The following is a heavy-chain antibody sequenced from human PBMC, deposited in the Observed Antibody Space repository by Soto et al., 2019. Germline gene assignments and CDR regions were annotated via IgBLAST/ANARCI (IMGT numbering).Heavy chain of an antibody. CDR2: ISAYNGNT. CDR1: GYTFTSYG. CDR3: ARDSGVTIFGVVEGRHYYGMDV. J-gene: IGHJ6*02. D-gene: IGHD3-3*01. Sequence: ASVKLSCKASGYTFTSYGISWVRQAPGQGLEWMGWISAYNGNTNYAQKLQGRVTITADESTSTAYMELSSLRSEDTAVYYCARDSGVTIFGVVEGRHYYGMDVWGQGTTVTVSS. V-gene: IGHV1-18*01.